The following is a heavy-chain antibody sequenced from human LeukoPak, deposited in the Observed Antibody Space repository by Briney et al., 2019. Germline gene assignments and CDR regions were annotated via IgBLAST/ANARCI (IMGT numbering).Heavy chain of an antibody. D-gene: IGHD3-10*01. CDR1: GYTFTSYY. V-gene: IGHV1-46*01. CDR3: ARDPMVRGAASYYYYYYMDV. Sequence: ASVKVSCKASGYTFTSYYMHWVRQAPGQGLEWMGIINPSGGSTSYAQKFQGRVTMTRDTSTSTVYMELSSLRSEDTAVYYCARDPMVRGAASYYYYYYMDVWGKGTTVTISS. CDR2: INPSGGST. J-gene: IGHJ6*03.